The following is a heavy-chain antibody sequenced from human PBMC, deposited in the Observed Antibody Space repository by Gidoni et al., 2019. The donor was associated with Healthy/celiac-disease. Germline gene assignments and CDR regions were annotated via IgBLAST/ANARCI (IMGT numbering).Heavy chain of an antibody. CDR2: INPNSGGT. V-gene: IGHV1-2*02. CDR1: GYPFTGYY. J-gene: IGHJ6*02. D-gene: IGHD3-22*01. CDR3: ARDPLRVYYDSSGYRFAGMDV. Sequence: QVQLVQSGAEVKKPGASVKVSCKASGYPFTGYYMHWVRQAPGQGLEWMGWINPNSGGTNYAQKFQGRVTMTRDTSISTAYMELSRLRSDDTAVYYCARDPLRVYYDSSGYRFAGMDVWGQGTTVTVSS.